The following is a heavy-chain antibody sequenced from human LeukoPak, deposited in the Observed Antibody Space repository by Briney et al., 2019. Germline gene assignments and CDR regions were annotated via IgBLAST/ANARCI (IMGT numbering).Heavy chain of an antibody. CDR1: GYTFTGYY. J-gene: IGHJ4*02. V-gene: IGHV1-2*02. Sequence: ASVKVSYKASGYTFTGYYMHWVRQAPGQGLEWMGWINPNSGGTNYAQKFQGRVTMTRDTSISTAYMELSRLRSDDTAVYYCARVTGIAAAGTFDYWGQGTLVTVSS. CDR2: INPNSGGT. D-gene: IGHD6-13*01. CDR3: ARVTGIAAAGTFDY.